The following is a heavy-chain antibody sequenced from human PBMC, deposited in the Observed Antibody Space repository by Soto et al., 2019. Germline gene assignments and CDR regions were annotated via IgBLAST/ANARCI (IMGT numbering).Heavy chain of an antibody. CDR2: TYYRSKWYN. D-gene: IGHD2-21*02. CDR1: GDSVSSNSAA. J-gene: IGHJ1*01. V-gene: IGHV6-1*01. CDR3: ARAYCGGDCYSRAEYLQH. Sequence: QSQTLSLTCAISGDSVSSNSAAWNWIRQSPSRGLEWLGRTYYRSKWYNDYAVSVKSRITINPDTSKNQFSLQLNSVTPEDTAVYYCARAYCGGDCYSRAEYLQHWGQGTLVTVSS.